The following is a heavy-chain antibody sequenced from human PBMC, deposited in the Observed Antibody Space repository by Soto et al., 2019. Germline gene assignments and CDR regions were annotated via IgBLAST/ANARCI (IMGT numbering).Heavy chain of an antibody. D-gene: IGHD2-8*01. CDR2: TYYRSKWYN. CDR3: ARLIGNSWLDS. J-gene: IGHJ5*01. V-gene: IGHV6-1*01. CDR1: GDSVSTNSAT. Sequence: QVQLQQSGPGLVKPSQTLSLTCAISGDSVSTNSATWDWIRQSPSRGLEWLGRTYYRSKWYNDYAVSVKGRXTXTXXTPNNQLALQLNSVTPDDTAVYYCARLIGNSWLDSWGQGTLVTVSS.